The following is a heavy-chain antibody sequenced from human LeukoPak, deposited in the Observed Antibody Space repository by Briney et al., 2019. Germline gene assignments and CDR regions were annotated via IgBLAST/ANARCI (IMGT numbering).Heavy chain of an antibody. CDR1: GFTFRNYW. CDR3: TTWTYHSDSSGYYYPVD. CDR2: IKSEAAGGTA. J-gene: IGHJ4*02. V-gene: IGHV3-15*05. D-gene: IGHD3-22*01. Sequence: GGSLRLSCAASGFTFRNYWMGWVRQAPGKGLEWVARIKSEAAGGTADYAAPVIGRFTVSRDDSKSTVYLQMNSLKTEDTAVYYCTTWTYHSDSSGYYYPVDWGQGTLVAVSS.